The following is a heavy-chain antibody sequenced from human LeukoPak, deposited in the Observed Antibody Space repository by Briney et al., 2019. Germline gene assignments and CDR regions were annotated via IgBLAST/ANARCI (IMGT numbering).Heavy chain of an antibody. CDR3: ARGAHPPYSSSWYNY. V-gene: IGHV4-34*01. D-gene: IGHD6-13*01. CDR1: GASFSSYY. J-gene: IGHJ4*02. Sequence: SETLSLTCAVSGASFSSYYWSWIRQTPGKGLEWIGEISHSGSANYNPSLKSRVIVSRDTSKNQFSLKLSSVTAADTAVYYCARGAHPPYSSSWYNYWGQGTLVTVSS. CDR2: ISHSGSA.